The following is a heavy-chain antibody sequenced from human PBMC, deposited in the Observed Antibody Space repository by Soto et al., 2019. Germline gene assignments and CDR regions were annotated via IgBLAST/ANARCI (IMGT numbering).Heavy chain of an antibody. CDR2: IIPIFGTA. J-gene: IGHJ3*02. D-gene: IGHD6-13*01. V-gene: IGHV1-69*13. CDR3: ARGGLVAPIEAAPNAFDI. CDR1: GGTFSSYA. Sequence: GASVKVSCKASGGTFSSYAISWVRQAPGQGLEWMGGIIPIFGTANYAQKFQGRVTITADESTSTAYMELSSLRSEDTAVYYCARGGLVAPIEAAPNAFDIWGQGTMVTVSS.